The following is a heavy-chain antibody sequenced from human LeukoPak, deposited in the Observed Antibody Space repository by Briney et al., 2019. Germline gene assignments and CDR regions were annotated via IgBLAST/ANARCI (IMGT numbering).Heavy chain of an antibody. D-gene: IGHD6-13*01. CDR1: GFTFSSYS. V-gene: IGHV3-21*01. CDR2: ISSSSSYI. CDR3: ARDSPYSSSLYFDY. Sequence: KAGGSLRLSCAASGFTFSSYSMSWVRQAPGKGLEWVSSISSSSSYIYYADSVKGRFTISRDDAKNSLYLQMNSLRAEDTAVYYCARDSPYSSSLYFDYWGQGTLVTVSS. J-gene: IGHJ4*02.